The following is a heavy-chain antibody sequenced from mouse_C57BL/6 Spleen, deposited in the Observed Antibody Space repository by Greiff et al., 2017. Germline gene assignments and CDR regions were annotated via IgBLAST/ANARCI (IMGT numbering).Heavy chain of an antibody. CDR2: ISSGGSYT. V-gene: IGHV5-6*01. Sequence: EVNVVESGGDLVKPGGSLKLSCAASGFTFSSYGMSWVRQTPDKRLEWVATISSGGSYTYYPDSVKGRFTISRDNAKNTLYLQMRSLKSEDTAMYYCARKGYGNYEAWFAYWGQGTLVTVSA. CDR3: ARKGYGNYEAWFAY. CDR1: GFTFSSYG. D-gene: IGHD2-1*01. J-gene: IGHJ3*01.